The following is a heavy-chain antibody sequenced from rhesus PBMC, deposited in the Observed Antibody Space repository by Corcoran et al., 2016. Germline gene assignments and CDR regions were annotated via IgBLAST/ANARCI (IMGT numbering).Heavy chain of an antibody. CDR2: IDPSDSHT. V-gene: IGHV5-2*01. CDR3: AKGGYWYFDL. CDR1: GYSFTSYW. J-gene: IGHJ2*01. Sequence: EVQLVQSGAEVKRPGEPLKIPCKTSGYSFTSYWISWVGQMPGKGLGWMGAIDPSDSHTRYSPSFQGQVPISAATSISTTCLRWSSLKASDSATYYCAKGGYWYFDLWGPGTPITISS.